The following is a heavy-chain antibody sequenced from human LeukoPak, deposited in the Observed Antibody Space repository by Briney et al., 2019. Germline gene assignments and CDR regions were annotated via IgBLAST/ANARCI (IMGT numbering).Heavy chain of an antibody. CDR1: GFTFDDYA. J-gene: IGHJ4*02. D-gene: IGHD1-26*01. V-gene: IGHV3-9*01. Sequence: PGGSLRLSCAASGFTFDDYAMHWVRQAPGKGLEWVSSISWNSNSIGYADSVKGRFTISRDNAKNSLYLQMNSLRAEDTAVYYCAKDRSQWELLPHYWGQGTLVTVSS. CDR3: AKDRSQWELLPHY. CDR2: ISWNSNSI.